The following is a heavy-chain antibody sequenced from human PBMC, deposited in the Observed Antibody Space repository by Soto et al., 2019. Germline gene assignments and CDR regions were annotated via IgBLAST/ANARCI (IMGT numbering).Heavy chain of an antibody. J-gene: IGHJ5*02. CDR2: IIPLFGTT. D-gene: IGHD6-13*01. CDR1: GGTFSRHA. Sequence: QVQLVQSGSEVKMPGSSVKVSCKTSGGTFSRHAINWVRQAPGQGLEWMGGIIPLFGTTNYAQKCKGRVTISAEESTSTAYMELSSLTSEEAAVYYCARAAIHGSSWYFWFDPWCQGTLGTVSS. CDR3: ARAAIHGSSWYFWFDP. V-gene: IGHV1-69*01.